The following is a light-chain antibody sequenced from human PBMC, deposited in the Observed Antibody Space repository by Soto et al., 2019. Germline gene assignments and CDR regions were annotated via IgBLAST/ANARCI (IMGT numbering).Light chain of an antibody. CDR2: DGS. CDR3: QQRSDWPIT. CDR1: QSVSNY. V-gene: IGKV3-11*01. Sequence: EIVLTHSPATLSLSPGERATLSCRASQSVSNYLAWYQQKPGHAPRLLMYDGSKRATGIPARFSGSESGTDFTLTISSLEPEDFAVYYCQQRSDWPITFGQGTRLEIK. J-gene: IGKJ5*01.